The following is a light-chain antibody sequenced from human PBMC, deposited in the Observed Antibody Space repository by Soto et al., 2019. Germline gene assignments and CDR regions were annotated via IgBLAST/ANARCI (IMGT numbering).Light chain of an antibody. J-gene: IGKJ1*01. CDR3: QQYSNYSAT. CDR1: QSISDW. CDR2: DAS. V-gene: IGKV1-5*01. Sequence: DVQMTQSPSTLSASVGDRVTITCRASQSISDWLAWFQQKPGQAPRLLIYDASTLQSGVPSGFSGSGSGTEFSLTIDSLQPDDFATYFCQQYSNYSATFGQGTKVEI.